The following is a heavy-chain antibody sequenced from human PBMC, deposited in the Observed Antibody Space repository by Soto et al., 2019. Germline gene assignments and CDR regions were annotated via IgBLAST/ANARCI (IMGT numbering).Heavy chain of an antibody. Sequence: QVQLVQSGAEVKKPGASVKVSCKASGYTFTSYAMHWVRQAPGQRLEWMGWINAGNGNTKYSQKFQGRDTITRDTSASTAYMELSSLRSEDTAVYYCARYYYDSSGYWYFDLWGRGTLVTVSS. J-gene: IGHJ2*01. CDR2: INAGNGNT. V-gene: IGHV1-3*01. CDR3: ARYYYDSSGYWYFDL. CDR1: GYTFTSYA. D-gene: IGHD3-22*01.